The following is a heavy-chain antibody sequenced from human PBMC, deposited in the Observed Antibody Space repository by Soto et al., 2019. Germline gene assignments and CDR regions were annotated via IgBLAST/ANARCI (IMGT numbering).Heavy chain of an antibody. CDR1: GFTFSSYG. CDR3: AKVHSGYRIYYYYGMDV. V-gene: IGHV3-33*06. CDR2: IRYDGSNT. D-gene: IGHD5-12*01. Sequence: PGGSLRISCAASGFTFSSYGMHGACQAPGKGLEWVAVIRYDGSNTYYADSVEGRFTISRDNSKNTLYLQMNSLRAEDTAVYYCAKVHSGYRIYYYYGMDVWGQGTTVTVSS. J-gene: IGHJ6*02.